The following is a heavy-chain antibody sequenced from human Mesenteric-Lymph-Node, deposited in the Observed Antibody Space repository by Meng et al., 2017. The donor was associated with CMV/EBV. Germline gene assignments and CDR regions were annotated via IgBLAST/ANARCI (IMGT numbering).Heavy chain of an antibody. V-gene: IGHV3-53*01. J-gene: IGHJ4*02. D-gene: IGHD4-23*01. CDR3: ARDGGTTVATYTDY. CDR1: GFTFRNAW. CDR2: IYSDGSK. Sequence: GGSLRLSCAASGFTFRNAWMSWVRQAPGKGLEWVSVIYSDGSKYYADSVRGRFTISRDNSKNTLYLQMNSLRAEDTAVYYCARDGGTTVATYTDYWGQGTLVTVSS.